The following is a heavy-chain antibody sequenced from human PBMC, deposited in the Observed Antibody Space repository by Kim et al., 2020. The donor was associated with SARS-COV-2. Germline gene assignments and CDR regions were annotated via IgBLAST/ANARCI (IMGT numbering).Heavy chain of an antibody. J-gene: IGHJ3*02. CDR1: GFTFSSYS. V-gene: IGHV3-48*02. CDR3: ARDGDLDFIVVVTAEAFDI. Sequence: GGSLRLSCAASGFTFSSYSMNWVRQAPGKGLEWVSYISSSSSTIYYADSVKGRFTISRDNAKNSLYLQMNSLRDEDTAVYYCARDGDLDFIVVVTAEAFDIWGQGTMVTVSS. D-gene: IGHD2-21*02. CDR2: ISSSSSTI.